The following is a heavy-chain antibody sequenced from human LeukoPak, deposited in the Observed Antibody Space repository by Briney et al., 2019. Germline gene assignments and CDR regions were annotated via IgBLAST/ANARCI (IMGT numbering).Heavy chain of an antibody. CDR2: ISSSSRYI. J-gene: IGHJ6*03. CDR1: GFSFSSYS. D-gene: IGHD2-2*02. Sequence: GGSLRLSCAASGFSFSSYSMNWVRQAPGKGLEWVSSISSSSRYIYYADSVKGRFTISRDNAKNSLYLQMNSLRAEDTAVYYCARDWAVVVPAAIVWGIPNYYYYMDVWGKGTTVTISS. CDR3: ARDWAVVVPAAIVWGIPNYYYYMDV. V-gene: IGHV3-21*01.